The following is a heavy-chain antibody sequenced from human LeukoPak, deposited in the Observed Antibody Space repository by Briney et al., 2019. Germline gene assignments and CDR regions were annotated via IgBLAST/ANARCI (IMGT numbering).Heavy chain of an antibody. CDR1: GYTFTSYG. CDR3: ARILPHYYDSSGPPDY. Sequence: ASVKVSCKASGYTFTSYGISWVRQAPGQGLELMGWISAYNGNTNYEQKLQGRVTMTTDTSTSTAYMELRSLRSDDTAVYYCARILPHYYDSSGPPDYWGQGTLVTVSS. V-gene: IGHV1-18*01. CDR2: ISAYNGNT. D-gene: IGHD3-22*01. J-gene: IGHJ4*02.